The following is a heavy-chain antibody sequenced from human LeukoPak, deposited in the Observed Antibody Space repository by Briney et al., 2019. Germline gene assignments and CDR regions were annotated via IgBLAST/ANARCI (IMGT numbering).Heavy chain of an antibody. Sequence: GRPLRLSCAASGFTFSSYAMHWVRQAPGKGLEWVTLISHDENNQYYADSVKGRFTISRDNSKNTLYSQMNSLRVEDTALYYCARGGYSSGWDYYYYAMDVWGLGTTVTVSS. J-gene: IGHJ6*02. CDR1: GFTFSSYA. V-gene: IGHV3-30-3*01. CDR2: ISHDENNQ. CDR3: ARGGYSSGWDYYYYAMDV. D-gene: IGHD6-19*01.